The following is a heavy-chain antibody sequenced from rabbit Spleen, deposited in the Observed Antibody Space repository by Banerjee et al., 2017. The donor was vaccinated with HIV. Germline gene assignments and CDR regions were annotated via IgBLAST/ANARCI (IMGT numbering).Heavy chain of an antibody. J-gene: IGHJ4*01. CDR1: GFDFSSYG. D-gene: IGHD8-1*01. V-gene: IGHV1S47*01. Sequence: QEQLVESGGGLVQPGGSPKLSCKASGFDFSSYGVSWVRQAPGKGLEWIGYIDPLFGNTYYATWVNGRFSISRENTQNTLYLQLSSLTAADTATYFCARDGAGGSYFALWGPGTLVTVS. CDR3: ARDGAGGSYFAL. CDR2: IDPLFGNT.